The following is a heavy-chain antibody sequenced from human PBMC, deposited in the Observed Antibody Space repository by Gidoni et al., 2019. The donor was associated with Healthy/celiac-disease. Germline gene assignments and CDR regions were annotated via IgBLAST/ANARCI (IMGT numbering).Heavy chain of an antibody. CDR1: GFPFSSSD. V-gene: IGHV3-13*01. CDR3: ARGRSRAARWGRGNWFDP. D-gene: IGHD6-6*01. CDR2: IGTAGDT. J-gene: IGHJ5*02. Sequence: EVQLVESGGGLVQPGGSLILPCAASGFPFSSSDMHWVRQATGKGLEGVSAIGTAGDTYYPGCVKGRFTISRENAKNSLYLQMNRLRAEDTAVYYCARGRSRAARWGRGNWFDPWGQGTLVTVSS.